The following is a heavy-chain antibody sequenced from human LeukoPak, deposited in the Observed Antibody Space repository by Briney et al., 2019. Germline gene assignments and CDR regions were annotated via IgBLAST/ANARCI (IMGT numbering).Heavy chain of an antibody. J-gene: IGHJ4*02. CDR3: AGDANHGV. CDR2: IYHSGNT. CDR1: GGSISSYY. V-gene: IGHV4-59*01. Sequence: SETLSLTCTISGGSISSYYWSWIRQPPGKGLEWIGYIYHSGNTNYNPSLKSRVTISVDTSKNQFSLKLSSVTAADTAVYYCAGDANHGVWGQGTLVTVSS.